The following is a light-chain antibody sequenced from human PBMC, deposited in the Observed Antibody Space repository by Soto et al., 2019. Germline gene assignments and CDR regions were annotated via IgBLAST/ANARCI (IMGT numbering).Light chain of an antibody. CDR3: QHYNSYSEA. CDR2: DAS. J-gene: IGKJ1*01. Sequence: EIVMTQSPATLSVSPGERATLSCRASQSVSRYLAWYQQKPGQAPRLLIYDASNRATGIPARFSGSGSGTEFTLTISSLQPDDFATYYCQHYNSYSEAFGQGTKVDIK. V-gene: IGKV3D-15*01. CDR1: QSVSRY.